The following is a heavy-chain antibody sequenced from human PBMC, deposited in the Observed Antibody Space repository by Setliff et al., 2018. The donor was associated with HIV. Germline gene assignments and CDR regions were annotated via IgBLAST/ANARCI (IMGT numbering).Heavy chain of an antibody. D-gene: IGHD6-13*01. CDR2: INSDGSST. J-gene: IGHJ4*02. CDR3: ARGGSNSWSPFDY. Sequence: GGSLRLSCAASGFTFSGYWMHWVRQAPGKGLVWVSRINSDGSSTTYADSVKGRLTISRDNAKNTLYLQMNSLRAEDTAVYYCARGGSNSWSPFDYWGQGTLVTVSS. CDR1: GFTFSGYW. V-gene: IGHV3-74*01.